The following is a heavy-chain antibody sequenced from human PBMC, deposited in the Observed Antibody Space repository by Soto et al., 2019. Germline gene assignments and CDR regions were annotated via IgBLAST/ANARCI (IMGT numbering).Heavy chain of an antibody. Sequence: SETLSLTCTVSGGSISSYYWSWIRQPPGKGLEWIGYIYYSGSTNYNPSLKSRVTISVDTSKNQFSLKLSSVTAADTAVYYCARGGDFWSGYYYYYYGMDVWGQGTTVTVSS. V-gene: IGHV4-59*01. J-gene: IGHJ6*02. CDR2: IYYSGST. CDR3: ARGGDFWSGYYYYYYGMDV. D-gene: IGHD3-3*01. CDR1: GGSISSYY.